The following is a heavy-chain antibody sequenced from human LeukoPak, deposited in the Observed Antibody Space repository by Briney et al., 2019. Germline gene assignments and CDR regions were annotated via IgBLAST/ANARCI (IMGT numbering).Heavy chain of an antibody. J-gene: IGHJ4*02. CDR2: IYYSGST. CDR3: ARHRASYDRLVGAPNSMYYFDY. CDR1: GGSISSYY. D-gene: IGHD1-26*01. V-gene: IGHV4-59*08. Sequence: SETLSLTCTVSGGSISSYYWSWIRQPPGKGLEWIGYIYYSGSTNHNPSLKSRVTISVDTSKNQFSLRLTSVTAADTAVYYCARHRASYDRLVGAPNSMYYFDYWGQGPLVTVSS.